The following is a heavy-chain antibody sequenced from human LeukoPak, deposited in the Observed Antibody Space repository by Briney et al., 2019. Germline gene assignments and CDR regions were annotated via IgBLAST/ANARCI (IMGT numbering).Heavy chain of an antibody. CDR1: GFTFSSYS. V-gene: IGHV3-21*01. Sequence: GGSLRLSCAASGFTFSSYSMNWVRQAPGKGLEWVSSISSSSSYIYYADSVKGRFTISRDNAKNSLYLQMNSLRAEDTAVYYCARDLDDSDWLNYYYGMDVWGQGTTVTVSS. J-gene: IGHJ6*02. D-gene: IGHD3-9*01. CDR2: ISSSSSYI. CDR3: ARDLDDSDWLNYYYGMDV.